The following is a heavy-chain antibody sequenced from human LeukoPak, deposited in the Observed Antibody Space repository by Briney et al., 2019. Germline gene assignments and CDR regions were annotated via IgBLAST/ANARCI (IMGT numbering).Heavy chain of an antibody. CDR2: ISVYYGNT. CDR3: ARDGDRDGYSPHFDY. J-gene: IGHJ4*02. D-gene: IGHD5-24*01. CDR1: GYTFTSYG. Sequence: ASVKVSCKASGYTFTSYGISWVRQAPGQGLEWMGWISVYYGNTKYAQRLQGRVTMTTDTSTSTAYMELRSLRSDDTAVYYCARDGDRDGYSPHFDYWGQGTLVTVSS. V-gene: IGHV1-18*01.